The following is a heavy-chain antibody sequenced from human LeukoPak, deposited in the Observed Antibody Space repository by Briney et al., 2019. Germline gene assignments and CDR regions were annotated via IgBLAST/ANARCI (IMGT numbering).Heavy chain of an antibody. J-gene: IGHJ4*02. V-gene: IGHV7-4-1*02. Sequence: ASVKVSCKASGYTFTTYTMNWVRQAPGQGLEWMGWINTNTGNPTYAQGFTGRFVFSLDTPVSTAYLQISSLEAADTAVYYCARKHYYDSSDYYDLLSFDYWGQGTLVTVSS. CDR3: ARKHYYDSSDYYDLLSFDY. D-gene: IGHD3-22*01. CDR1: GYTFTTYT. CDR2: INTNTGNP.